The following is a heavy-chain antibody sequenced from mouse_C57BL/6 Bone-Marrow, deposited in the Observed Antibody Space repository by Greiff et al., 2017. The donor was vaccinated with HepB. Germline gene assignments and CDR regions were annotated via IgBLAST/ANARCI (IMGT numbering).Heavy chain of an antibody. D-gene: IGHD2-2*01. V-gene: IGHV3-6*01. CDR1: GYSITSGYY. CDR3: AYGYDDAMDH. CDR2: ISYDGSN. Sequence: EVQLQESGPGLVKPSQSLSLTCSVTGYSITSGYYWNWIRQFPGNKLEWMGYISYDGSNNYNPSLKNRISITRDTSKNQFFLKLNSVTTEDTATYYCAYGYDDAMDHWGQGTSVTVSS. J-gene: IGHJ4*01.